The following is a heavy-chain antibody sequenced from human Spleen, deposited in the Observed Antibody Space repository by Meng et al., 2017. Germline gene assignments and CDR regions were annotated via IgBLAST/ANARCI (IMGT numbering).Heavy chain of an antibody. V-gene: IGHV4-30-4*01. CDR3: ARGLQDRTYYFTY. CDR1: GGSISSGNYY. CDR2: IYFSGTT. D-gene: IGHD5-24*01. J-gene: IGHJ4*02. Sequence: QPQLQESGPGLVKPSQTLSLTCTVSGGSISSGNYYWSWIRQPPGKGLEWIGYIYFSGTTYYNPSLKSRVVISADTFKNQFSLKLSSVTAADTAVYYCARGLQDRTYYFTYWGQGTLVTVSS.